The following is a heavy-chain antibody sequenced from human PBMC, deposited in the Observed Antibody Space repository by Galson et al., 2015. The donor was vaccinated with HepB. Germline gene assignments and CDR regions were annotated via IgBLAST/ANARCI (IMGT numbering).Heavy chain of an antibody. Sequence: PALVKPTQTLTLTCTFSGFSLSTSGVGVGWIRQPPGKALEWLALIYWDDDKRYSPSLKSRLTITKDTSKNRVVLTMTNMDPVDTATYYCAHSGKSYSGVDYWGQGTLVTVSS. J-gene: IGHJ4*02. V-gene: IGHV2-5*02. CDR2: IYWDDDK. CDR1: GFSLSTSGVG. D-gene: IGHD2-21*01. CDR3: AHSGKSYSGVDY.